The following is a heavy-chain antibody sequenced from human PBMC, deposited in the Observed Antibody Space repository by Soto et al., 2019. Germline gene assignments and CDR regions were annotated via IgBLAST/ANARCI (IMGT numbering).Heavy chain of an antibody. V-gene: IGHV1-2*02. J-gene: IGHJ3*02. CDR1: GYTFTGYY. D-gene: IGHD6-25*01. CDR3: ARVYSAAGAFDI. Sequence: GASVKVSCKASGYTFTGYYMHWVRQAPGQGLEWMGWINPNSGGTNYAQRFQGRVTMTRDTSISTAYMELSRLRSDDTAVYYCARVYSAAGAFDIWGQGTMVTVSS. CDR2: INPNSGGT.